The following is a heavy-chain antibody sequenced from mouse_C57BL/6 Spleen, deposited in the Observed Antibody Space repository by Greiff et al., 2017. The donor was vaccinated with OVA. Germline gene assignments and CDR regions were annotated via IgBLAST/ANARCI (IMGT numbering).Heavy chain of an antibody. CDR2: ISYSGST. CDR1: GYSITSGYD. V-gene: IGHV3-1*01. CDR3: ARYGYDGYFDV. Sequence: DVMLVESGPGMVKPSQSLSLTCTVTGYSITSGYDWHWIRHFPGNKLEWMGYISYSGSTNYNPSLKSRISITHDTSKNHFFLKLNSVTTEDTATYYCARYGYDGYFDVWGTGTTVTVSS. D-gene: IGHD2-2*01. J-gene: IGHJ1*03.